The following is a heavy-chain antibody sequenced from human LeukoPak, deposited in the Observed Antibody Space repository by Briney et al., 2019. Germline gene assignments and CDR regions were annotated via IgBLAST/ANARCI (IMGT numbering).Heavy chain of an antibody. J-gene: IGHJ4*02. Sequence: PGGSLRLSCAASGFTFSSYSMNWVRQAPGKGLEWVSYISSSDFIYYADSVKGRFTISRDNAKNSLYLQMNSLRAEDTAVYFCARDLAYALFDYWGQGTLVTVSS. CDR3: ARDLAYALFDY. V-gene: IGHV3-48*01. D-gene: IGHD3-16*01. CDR1: GFTFSSYS. CDR2: ISSSDFI.